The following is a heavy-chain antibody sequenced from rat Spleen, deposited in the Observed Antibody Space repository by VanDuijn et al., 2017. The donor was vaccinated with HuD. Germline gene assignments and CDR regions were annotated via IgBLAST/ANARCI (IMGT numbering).Heavy chain of an antibody. Sequence: EVQLVESGGGLVQPGRSLKFSCAASGFTFSDYAMAWVRQAPEKGLEWVATVIYDGSTTYYRDSVKGRFTISRDNAKTTLYLQIDSRRSEETATYYCARHYYNDGPFDYWGQGVMVTVSS. J-gene: IGHJ2*01. CDR1: GFTFSDYA. D-gene: IGHD1-12*02. V-gene: IGHV5-17*01. CDR2: VIYDGSTT. CDR3: ARHYYNDGPFDY.